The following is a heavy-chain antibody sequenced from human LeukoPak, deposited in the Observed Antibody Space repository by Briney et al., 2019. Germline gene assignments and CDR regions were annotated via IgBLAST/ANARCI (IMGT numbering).Heavy chain of an antibody. Sequence: GGSLRLSCAASGFTFSDAYMNWVRQAAGKGLEWVSRIKTKTDGGITDYAAPVKGRFTISRDDSKNTLFLQMNSLKTEDTAVYYCAGRGFDYWGQGTLVTVSS. V-gene: IGHV3-15*01. CDR2: IKTKTDGGIT. CDR1: GFTFSDAY. J-gene: IGHJ4*02. CDR3: AGRGFDY.